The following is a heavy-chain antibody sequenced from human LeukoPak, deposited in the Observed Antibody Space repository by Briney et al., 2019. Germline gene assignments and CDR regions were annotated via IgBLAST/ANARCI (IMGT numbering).Heavy chain of an antibody. V-gene: IGHV3-30*03. Sequence: GGSLRLSCAASGFTFSSYWMSWVRQAPGKGLEWVAVISYDGSNKYYADSVKGRFTISRDNSKNTLYLQMNSLRAEDTAVYYCARESGSYSSYYYYYMDVWGKGTTVTVSS. CDR3: ARESGSYSSYYYYYMDV. J-gene: IGHJ6*03. D-gene: IGHD1-26*01. CDR2: ISYDGSNK. CDR1: GFTFSSYW.